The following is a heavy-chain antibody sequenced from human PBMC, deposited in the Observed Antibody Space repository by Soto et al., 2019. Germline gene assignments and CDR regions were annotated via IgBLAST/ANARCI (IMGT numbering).Heavy chain of an antibody. CDR2: INHSGST. CDR3: ARSAMLSFDL. Sequence: SETLSLTCAVYGGSFSGYYWSWIRQPPGKGLEWIGEINHSGSTNYNPSLKSRVTISVDTSKNQFSLKLSSVTAADTAVYYCARSAMLSFDLWGRGTRGTAPQ. CDR1: GGSFSGYY. V-gene: IGHV4-34*01. D-gene: IGHD2-2*01. J-gene: IGHJ2*01.